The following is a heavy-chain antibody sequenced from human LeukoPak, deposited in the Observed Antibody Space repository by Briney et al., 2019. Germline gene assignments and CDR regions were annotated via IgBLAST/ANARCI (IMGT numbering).Heavy chain of an antibody. CDR2: ISSSSSYI. CDR1: GFTFSSYS. D-gene: IGHD2-15*01. J-gene: IGHJ5*02. Sequence: GGSLRLSCAASGFTFSSYSMNWVRQAPGKGLEWVSSISSSSSYIYYADSVMGRFTISRDNAKNSLYLQMNSLRAEDTAVYYCARDPRYCSGGSCRIDPWGQGTLVTVSS. V-gene: IGHV3-21*01. CDR3: ARDPRYCSGGSCRIDP.